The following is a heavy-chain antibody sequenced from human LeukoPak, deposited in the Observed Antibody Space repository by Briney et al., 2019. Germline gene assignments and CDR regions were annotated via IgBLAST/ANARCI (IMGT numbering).Heavy chain of an antibody. D-gene: IGHD6-19*01. Sequence: PGGSLRLSCAASGFTFSSYSMNWVRQAPGKGLEWVSSISSSSSYIYYADSVKGRFTISRDNAKNSLYLQMNSLRAEDTAVYYCASGSSYSSRWYYFDYWGQGTLVTVSS. J-gene: IGHJ4*02. CDR3: ASGSSYSSRWYYFDY. V-gene: IGHV3-21*01. CDR2: ISSSSSYI. CDR1: GFTFSSYS.